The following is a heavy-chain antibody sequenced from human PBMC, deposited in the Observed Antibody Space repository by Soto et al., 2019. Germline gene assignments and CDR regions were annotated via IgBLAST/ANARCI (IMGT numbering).Heavy chain of an antibody. Sequence: QVQLVQSGAEVKKPGSSVKVSCKASGGTFSSYTISWVRQAPGQGLEWMGRIIPILGIANYAQKFQGRVTITADKSTSTAYMELSSLRSEDTAVYYCARWATYYDILTGYYTYYYYGMDVWGQGTTVTVSS. J-gene: IGHJ6*02. CDR1: GGTFSSYT. V-gene: IGHV1-69*02. CDR3: ARWATYYDILTGYYTYYYYGMDV. CDR2: IIPILGIA. D-gene: IGHD3-9*01.